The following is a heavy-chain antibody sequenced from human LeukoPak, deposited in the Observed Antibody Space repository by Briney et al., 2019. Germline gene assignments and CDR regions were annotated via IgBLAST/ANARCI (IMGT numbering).Heavy chain of an antibody. CDR2: MSPNSGNT. D-gene: IGHD2-21*01. CDR1: GYTFTSYD. CDR3: ARSLPRILVVIAAGYYYGMDV. V-gene: IGHV1-8*01. J-gene: IGHJ6*02. Sequence: VASVKVSCKASGYTFTSYDINWVRQATGQGLEWMGWMSPNSGNTGYAQKFQGRVTMTRNTSISTAYMELSSLRSEDTAVYYCARSLPRILVVIAAGYYYGMDVWGQGTTVTVSS.